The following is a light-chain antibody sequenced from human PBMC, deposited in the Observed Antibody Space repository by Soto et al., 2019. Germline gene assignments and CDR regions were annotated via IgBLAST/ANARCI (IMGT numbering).Light chain of an antibody. CDR3: CTYAGHSTWI. CDR2: EGN. J-gene: IGLJ2*01. CDR1: GSDVVNYNL. V-gene: IGLV2-23*01. Sequence: QSALTQPASVSGSPGQSITISCSGTGSDVVNYNLVSWYQQHPGKAPKFLIYEGNRRPSGVADRFSASTSGDTASLTISWLQPEDEADYYCCTYAGHSTWIFGVETQLTVL.